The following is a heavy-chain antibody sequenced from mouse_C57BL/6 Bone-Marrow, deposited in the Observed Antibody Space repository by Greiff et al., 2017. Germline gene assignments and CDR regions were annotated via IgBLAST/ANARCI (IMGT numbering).Heavy chain of an antibody. CDR1: GYTFTSYW. CDR2: IYPSDSET. CDR3: ARGSDFAWFAY. Sequence: VQLQQPGAELVRPGSSVKLSCKASGYTFTSYWMDWVKQRPGQGLEWIGNIYPSDSETHYNQKFKDKATLTVDKSSSTAYMQLSSLTSEDSAVYYCARGSDFAWFAYRGPATLDTVSA. D-gene: IGHD2-13*01. V-gene: IGHV1-61*01. J-gene: IGHJ3*01.